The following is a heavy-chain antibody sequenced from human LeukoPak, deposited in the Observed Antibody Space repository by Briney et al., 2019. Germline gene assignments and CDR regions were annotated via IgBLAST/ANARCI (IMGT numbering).Heavy chain of an antibody. CDR1: GGSISSGDYY. Sequence: SQTLSLTCTVSGGSISSGDYYWSWIRQPPGKGLEWIGYIYYSGSTYYNPSLKSRVTISVDTSKNQFSLKLSSVAAADTAVYYCARDAHDYGYYFDYWGQGTLVTVSS. CDR2: IYYSGST. J-gene: IGHJ4*02. D-gene: IGHD4-17*01. CDR3: ARDAHDYGYYFDY. V-gene: IGHV4-30-4*08.